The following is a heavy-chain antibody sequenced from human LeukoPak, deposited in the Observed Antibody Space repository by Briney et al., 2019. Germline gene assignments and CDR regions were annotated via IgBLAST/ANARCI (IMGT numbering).Heavy chain of an antibody. Sequence: VRSLRLSCAASGFTFSTYGIHWVRQAPGKGLEWVAVIWYDGSNKYYGDSVKGRFTISRDNSKDTLYLQMNSLRAEDTAVYYCARAKDNSGRDGFDIWGQGTMVTVSS. J-gene: IGHJ3*02. V-gene: IGHV3-33*01. CDR2: IWYDGSNK. CDR3: ARAKDNSGRDGFDI. D-gene: IGHD6-19*01. CDR1: GFTFSTYG.